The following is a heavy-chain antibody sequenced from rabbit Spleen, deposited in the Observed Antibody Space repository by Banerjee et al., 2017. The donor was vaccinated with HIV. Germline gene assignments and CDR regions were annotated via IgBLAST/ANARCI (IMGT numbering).Heavy chain of an antibody. V-gene: IGHV1S45*01. CDR3: AREDYFGYAYKL. J-gene: IGHJ3*01. CDR2: IATGTVYI. Sequence: QEQLEESGGDLVKPEGSLTLTCTASGFAVSSYTMGWVRQAPGKGLEWIGSIATGTVYIWYATWAKGRFTISKTSSTTVTLQMTSLTAADTATYFCAREDYFGYAYKLWGQGTLVTVS. D-gene: IGHD6-1*01. CDR1: GFAVSSYT.